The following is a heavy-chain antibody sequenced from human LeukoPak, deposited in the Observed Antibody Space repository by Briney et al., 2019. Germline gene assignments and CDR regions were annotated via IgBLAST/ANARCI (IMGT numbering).Heavy chain of an antibody. Sequence: GGSLRLSCAASGFTFSSYAMSWVRQAPGKGLEWVSAISGSGGSTYYADSVKGRFTISRDNSKNTLYLQMNSLRAEDTAVYYCAKGGISCSGGSCYRYYFDYWGQGTLVTVSS. D-gene: IGHD2-15*01. CDR2: ISGSGGST. V-gene: IGHV3-23*01. CDR3: AKGGISCSGGSCYRYYFDY. J-gene: IGHJ4*02. CDR1: GFTFSSYA.